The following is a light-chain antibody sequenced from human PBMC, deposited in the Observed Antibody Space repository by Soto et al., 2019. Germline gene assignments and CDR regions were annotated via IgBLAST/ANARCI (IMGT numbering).Light chain of an antibody. Sequence: QSALTQPRSVSGSPGQSVTISCTGTSTDVGSYNYVSWYQQHPGKAPKVMIYDVSKRPSGVPDRFSGSKSGNTASLTISGPQAEEEADYYCCSYGGYYNYVFGTGTKLTVL. CDR1: STDVGSYNY. V-gene: IGLV2-11*01. CDR2: DVS. J-gene: IGLJ1*01. CDR3: CSYGGYYNYV.